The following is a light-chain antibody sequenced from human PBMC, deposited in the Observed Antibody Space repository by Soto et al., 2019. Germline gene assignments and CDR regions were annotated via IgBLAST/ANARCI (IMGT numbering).Light chain of an antibody. Sequence: DIQMTQSPSTLSASVGDRVTITCRASQSLDDWLAWYQQKPGTAPKLLIYKASTLDSGVPSRFSGSGSGTEVTLTIISLQPDDFATYYCQQYQSYSVTFGGGTKVEIK. V-gene: IGKV1-5*03. CDR3: QQYQSYSVT. J-gene: IGKJ4*01. CDR1: QSLDDW. CDR2: KAS.